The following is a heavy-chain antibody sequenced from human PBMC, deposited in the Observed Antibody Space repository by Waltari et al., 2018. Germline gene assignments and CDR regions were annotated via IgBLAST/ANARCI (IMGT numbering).Heavy chain of an antibody. J-gene: IGHJ2*01. V-gene: IGHV4-30-4*01. CDR1: GGSISSGDYY. D-gene: IGHD3-22*01. CDR3: ARVFQSYYDSRYFDV. Sequence: QVQLQESGPGLVEPLQTLSLTCTVSGGSISSGDYYWSWIRQPPGKGLEWIGYISYNGRYYYSPSLGGRLTLAVDTSRNQFSLILTSVTAADTAVYYCARVFQSYYDSRYFDVWGRGTLVTVSS. CDR2: ISYNGRY.